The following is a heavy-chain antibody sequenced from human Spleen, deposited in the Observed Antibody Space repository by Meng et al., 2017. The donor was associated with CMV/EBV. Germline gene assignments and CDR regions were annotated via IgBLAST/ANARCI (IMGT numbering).Heavy chain of an antibody. CDR3: ARDQVGGFDI. D-gene: IGHD4-23*01. CDR2: IYYTGST. V-gene: IGHV4-59*12. Sequence: SETLSLTCTVSGGSISHYYWSWIRQPPGKGLEWIGYIYYTGSTNYNPSLKSRVTISLDTSKNQFSLKLSSVTAADTAVYYCARDQVGGFDIWGQGTMVTVSS. J-gene: IGHJ3*02. CDR1: GGSISHYY.